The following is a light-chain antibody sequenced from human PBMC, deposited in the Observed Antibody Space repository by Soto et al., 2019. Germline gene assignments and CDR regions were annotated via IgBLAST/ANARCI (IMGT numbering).Light chain of an antibody. Sequence: DVQMTQSPSSLSASVGDRVTTTCRASQDINSYLAWYQQKPGNAPKSLIYGASSLQTGVPSRFSGSESGTDFTLTISNLQPEDSATYYCQQDNSYPLTFGGGTKVEIK. V-gene: IGKV1D-16*01. CDR3: QQDNSYPLT. CDR2: GAS. CDR1: QDINSY. J-gene: IGKJ4*01.